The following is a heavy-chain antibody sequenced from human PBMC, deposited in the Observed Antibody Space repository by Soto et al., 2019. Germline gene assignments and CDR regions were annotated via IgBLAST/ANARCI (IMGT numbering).Heavy chain of an antibody. J-gene: IGHJ3*02. Sequence: PGGSLRLSCAASVFTFSSYAMHWVRQAPGKGLEWVAVISYDGSNKYYADSVKGRFTISRDNSKNTLYLQMNSLRAEDTAVYYCARETYYDFWSGYYIDAFDIWGQGTMVTVSS. CDR1: VFTFSSYA. D-gene: IGHD3-3*01. CDR3: ARETYYDFWSGYYIDAFDI. CDR2: ISYDGSNK. V-gene: IGHV3-30-3*01.